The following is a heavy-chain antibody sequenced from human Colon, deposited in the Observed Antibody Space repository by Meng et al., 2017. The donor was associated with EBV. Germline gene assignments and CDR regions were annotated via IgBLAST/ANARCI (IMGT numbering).Heavy chain of an antibody. CDR1: GYTFSDYA. Sequence: QVQLEQSGTEVKRPXXSVNIXCKASGYTFSDYAIHWLRQVPGQRPEWLGWINAGTGNTRYSSQFQDRVSITRDSSAKTASMEVRSLESEDSAIYYCARGAGKFREPLWSSWGQGTLVTVSS. D-gene: IGHD5-18*01. V-gene: IGHV1-3*01. CDR2: INAGTGNT. J-gene: IGHJ4*02. CDR3: ARGAGKFREPLWSS.